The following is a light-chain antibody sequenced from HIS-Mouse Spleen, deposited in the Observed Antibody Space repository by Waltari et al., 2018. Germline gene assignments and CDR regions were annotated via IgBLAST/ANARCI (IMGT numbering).Light chain of an antibody. J-gene: IGKJ4*01. CDR3: QQYGSSPPLT. V-gene: IGKV3-20*01. CDR1: QSVSSSY. Sequence: VLTQSPRTLSLSPGERATVSCRASQSVSSSYLAWYQQKPGQDPRLLIYGASSRATGIPDRFSGSGSGTDFTLTISRLEPEDFAVYYCQQYGSSPPLTFGGGTKVEIK. CDR2: GAS.